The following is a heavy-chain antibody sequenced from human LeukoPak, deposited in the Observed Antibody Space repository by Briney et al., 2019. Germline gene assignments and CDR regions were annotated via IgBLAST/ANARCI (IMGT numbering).Heavy chain of an antibody. J-gene: IGHJ5*02. D-gene: IGHD1-26*01. CDR3: ARDNSVGDNAWWFDP. V-gene: IGHV1-18*01. CDR1: GYTFTSYG. Sequence: ASVKVSCRASGYTFTSYGINWVRQAPGQGLEWMGWIRVYNGNTNYAQKLQGRVTMTRDMSTSTDYMELSSLRSEDTAIYYCARDNSVGDNAWWFDPWGQGTLVTVSS. CDR2: IRVYNGNT.